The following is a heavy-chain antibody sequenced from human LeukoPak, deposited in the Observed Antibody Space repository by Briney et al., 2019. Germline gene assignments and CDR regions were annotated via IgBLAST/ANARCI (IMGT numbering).Heavy chain of an antibody. J-gene: IGHJ6*03. CDR2: IIPIFGTA. CDR3: ARGDYYGSGSYGFYYYYYMDV. CDR1: GGTFSSYA. V-gene: IGHV1-69*13. D-gene: IGHD3-10*01. Sequence: GASVKVSCKASGGTFSSYAISWVRQAPGQGLEWMGGIIPIFGTANYAQKFQGRVTITADESTSTAYMELSSLRSEDTAVYYCARGDYYGSGSYGFYYYYYMDVWGKGTTVTVSS.